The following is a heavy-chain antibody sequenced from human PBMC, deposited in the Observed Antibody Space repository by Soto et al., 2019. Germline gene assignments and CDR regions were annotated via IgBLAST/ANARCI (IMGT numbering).Heavy chain of an antibody. CDR3: ARDPRYGTASHRLNNYYYYYMDD. CDR2: ISSSGTTM. V-gene: IGHV3-11*01. CDR1: GFTFSDYY. Sequence: QVQLVESGGGLVKPGGSLRLSCAASGFTFSDYYMSWIRQAPGKGLEWVSHISSSGTTMFYADSVKGRFTISRDNAKNSQHLQSNSLRAEDTAVYYWARDPRYGTASHRLNNYYYYYMDDSGKGTTDTASS. D-gene: IGHD5-18*01. J-gene: IGHJ6*03.